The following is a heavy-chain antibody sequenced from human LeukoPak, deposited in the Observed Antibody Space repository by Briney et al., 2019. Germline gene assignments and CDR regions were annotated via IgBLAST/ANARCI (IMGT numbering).Heavy chain of an antibody. D-gene: IGHD5-18*01. J-gene: IGHJ6*02. Sequence: GGSLRLSCAASGFTFSSYEMNWVRQAPGKGLEWVSYISSSGSTRYYADSVKGRFTISRDNAKNSLYLQMNSLRAEDTAVYYCARGYVDTAMLTAYYGMDVWGQGTTVTVSS. CDR2: ISSSGSTR. CDR3: ARGYVDTAMLTAYYGMDV. V-gene: IGHV3-48*03. CDR1: GFTFSSYE.